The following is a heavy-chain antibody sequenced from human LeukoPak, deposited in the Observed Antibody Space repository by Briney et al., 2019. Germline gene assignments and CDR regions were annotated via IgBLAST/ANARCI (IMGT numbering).Heavy chain of an antibody. CDR3: ASNAQLASPYDFDY. J-gene: IGHJ4*02. D-gene: IGHD6-13*01. CDR2: MNPNSGNT. CDR1: GGTFSSYD. V-gene: IGHV1-8*01. Sequence: ASVKVSCKASGGTFSSYDFSWVRQATGQGLEWMGWMNPNSGNTGYAQKFQGRVTMTRNTSISTAYMELSSLRSEDTAAYYCASNAQLASPYDFDYWGQGTLVTVSS.